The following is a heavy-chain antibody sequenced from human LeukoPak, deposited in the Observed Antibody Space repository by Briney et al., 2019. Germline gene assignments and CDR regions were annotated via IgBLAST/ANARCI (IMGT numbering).Heavy chain of an antibody. Sequence: GASVKVSCKASGYTFTGHYMHWVRQAPGQGLEWMGWINPNSGGTSYAQKFQGRVIMTRDTSISTVYMELSRLRSDDTAVYFCARDAARPLDHWGQGTLVTVSS. V-gene: IGHV1-2*02. CDR1: GYTFTGHY. CDR3: ARDAARPLDH. J-gene: IGHJ4*02. D-gene: IGHD6-6*01. CDR2: INPNSGGT.